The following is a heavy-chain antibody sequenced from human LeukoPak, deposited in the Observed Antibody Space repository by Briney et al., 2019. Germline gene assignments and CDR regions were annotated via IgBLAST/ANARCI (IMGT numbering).Heavy chain of an antibody. J-gene: IGHJ4*02. CDR2: IGSSGVNT. V-gene: IGHV3-23*01. CDR3: AKDIMIWGVNSFDY. D-gene: IGHD3-10*01. CDR1: GFTFSSYA. Sequence: GGSLRLSCAASGFTFSSYAMSWVRQTPGKGLERVSAIGSSGVNTYYADSVKGRFTISRDNSKNTLDLQINSLRAEDTALYYCAKDIMIWGVNSFDYWGQGTLVTVSS.